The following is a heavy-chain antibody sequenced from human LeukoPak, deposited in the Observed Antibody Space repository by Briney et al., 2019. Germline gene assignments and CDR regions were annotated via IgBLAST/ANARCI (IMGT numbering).Heavy chain of an antibody. CDR1: GITFSTYS. J-gene: IGHJ4*02. CDR2: ISSFSGTI. Sequence: GGSLRLSCVASGITFSTYSMNWVRQAPGKGLEWVSYISSFSGTINYAASVKGRFTISRDNAKNSLYLQMNTLRAEDTAVYYCARDRHKYNYDSGGYPPYWGQGTLVTVSS. D-gene: IGHD3-22*01. V-gene: IGHV3-48*01. CDR3: ARDRHKYNYDSGGYPPY.